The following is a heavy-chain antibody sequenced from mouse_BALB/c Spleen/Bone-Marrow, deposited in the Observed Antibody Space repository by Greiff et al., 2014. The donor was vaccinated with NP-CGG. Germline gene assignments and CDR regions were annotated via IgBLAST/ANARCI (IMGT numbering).Heavy chain of an antibody. V-gene: IGHV1S45*01. CDR2: INPYNDYT. Sequence: VHVKQSGAELVRPGASVKISCKAFGYTFTNHHINWVKQRPGQGLDWIGYINPYNDYTSYNQKFKGKATLTVDKSSSTAYMELRSLTSEDSAVYFCAREDYGAWFPYWGQGTLVTVSA. D-gene: IGHD1-2*01. CDR3: AREDYGAWFPY. J-gene: IGHJ3*01. CDR1: GYTFTNHH.